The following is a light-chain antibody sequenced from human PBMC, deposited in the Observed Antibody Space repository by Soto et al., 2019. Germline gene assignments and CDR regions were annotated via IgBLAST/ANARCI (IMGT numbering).Light chain of an antibody. CDR1: QSVLHTSDNRNY. V-gene: IGKV4-1*01. J-gene: IGKJ3*01. CDR2: WAT. CDR3: QQYYTTPLT. Sequence: DIVMTQSPESLAVSLGERATINCKSSQSVLHTSDNRNYLAWYQQKPGQSPKLIIYWATTREFGVPDRFSGGGSGTDFTLTSSPLQTEDVAVYYCQQYYTTPLTFGPGTKVHL.